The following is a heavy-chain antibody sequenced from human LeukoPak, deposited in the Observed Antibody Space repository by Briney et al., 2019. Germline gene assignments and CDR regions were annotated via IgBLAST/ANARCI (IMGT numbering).Heavy chain of an antibody. CDR1: GGTFSSYA. CDR3: ATYPGGHYYGSSGHDY. D-gene: IGHD3-22*01. CDR2: IIPIFGTA. Sequence: ASVKVSCKASGGTFSSYAISWVRQAPGQGLEWMGGIIPIFGTANYAQKFQGRVTITADESTSTAYMELSSLRSEDTAVYYCATYPGGHYYGSSGHDYWGQGTLVTVSS. J-gene: IGHJ4*02. V-gene: IGHV1-69*13.